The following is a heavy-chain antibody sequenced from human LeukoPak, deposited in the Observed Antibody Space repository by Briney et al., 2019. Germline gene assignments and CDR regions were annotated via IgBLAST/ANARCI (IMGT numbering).Heavy chain of an antibody. Sequence: PGGSLRLSCTASGFTFGDYAMSWVRQAPGKGLEWVGSIRSKVYGGTTKYAASVKGRFTISEDDSKTIAYLQMNSLKTEDTAVYYCTRYDYGGEYFHLWGRGTLVTVSS. CDR1: GFTFGDYA. CDR2: IRSKVYGGTT. V-gene: IGHV3-49*04. J-gene: IGHJ2*01. D-gene: IGHD4-23*01. CDR3: TRYDYGGEYFHL.